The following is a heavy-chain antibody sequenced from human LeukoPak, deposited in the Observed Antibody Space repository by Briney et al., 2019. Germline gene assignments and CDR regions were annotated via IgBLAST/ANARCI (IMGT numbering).Heavy chain of an antibody. Sequence: GGSLRLSCSASEFTFSSFGMHWVRQAPGKGLEWVAFIRYDGSNKYYADSVKGRFTISRDNSKNTLYLQMNSLRAEDTAVYYCAKVDIVVVPAAMPHDAFDIWGQGTMVTVSS. CDR2: IRYDGSNK. D-gene: IGHD2-2*01. CDR1: EFTFSSFG. CDR3: AKVDIVVVPAAMPHDAFDI. V-gene: IGHV3-30*02. J-gene: IGHJ3*02.